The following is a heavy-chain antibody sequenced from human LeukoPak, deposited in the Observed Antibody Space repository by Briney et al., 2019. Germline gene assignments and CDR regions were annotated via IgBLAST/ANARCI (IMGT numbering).Heavy chain of an antibody. J-gene: IGHJ4*02. D-gene: IGHD2-21*02. Sequence: SVKVSCKASGGTFSSYAISWVRQATGQGLEWMGGIIPIFGTANYAQKFQGRVTITVEESTRTAYMELSSLRSEETAVYYCARGGYCGGDCYSDYWGQGTLVTVSS. CDR3: ARGGYCGGDCYSDY. CDR2: IIPIFGTA. V-gene: IGHV1-69*13. CDR1: GGTFSSYA.